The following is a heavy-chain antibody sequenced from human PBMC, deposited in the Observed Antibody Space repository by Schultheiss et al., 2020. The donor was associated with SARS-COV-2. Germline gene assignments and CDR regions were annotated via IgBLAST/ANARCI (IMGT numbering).Heavy chain of an antibody. V-gene: IGHV1-8*01. D-gene: IGHD6-13*01. CDR3: ARVRYSSSWYRGYYYGMDA. Sequence: ASVKVSCKASGYTFTSYDINWVRQATGQGLEWMGWMNPNSGNTGYAQKFQGRVTMTRNTSISTAYMELSSLRSEDTAVYYCARVRYSSSWYRGYYYGMDAWGQGTTVTVSS. J-gene: IGHJ6*02. CDR1: GYTFTSYD. CDR2: MNPNSGNT.